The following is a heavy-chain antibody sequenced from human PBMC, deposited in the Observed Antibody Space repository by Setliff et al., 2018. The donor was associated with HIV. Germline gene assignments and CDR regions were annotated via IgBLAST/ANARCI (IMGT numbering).Heavy chain of an antibody. V-gene: IGHV4-34*01. CDR3: ARVRLRVPPSIFDY. Sequence: SETLSLTCAVYGAPFNGYYWAWIRQSPAKGLEWIGEIYHSGIVNYNPSLQSRVTISTDTSKNQFSLRLNSVTVADTAVYYCARVRLRVPPSIFDYWGMGSLGTVS. D-gene: IGHD2-2*01. CDR1: GAPFNGYY. CDR2: IYHSGIV. J-gene: IGHJ4*02.